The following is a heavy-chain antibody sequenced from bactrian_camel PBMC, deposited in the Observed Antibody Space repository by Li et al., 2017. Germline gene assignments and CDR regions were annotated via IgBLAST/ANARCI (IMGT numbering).Heavy chain of an antibody. Sequence: VQLVESGGGSVQAGGSLTLSCEVSGYDFNRTCVGWFRQAPGNERQGVAVINPDGTIKYTESVKGQFTILKDNAKNTLYLQMNSLKPEDTAMYYCGADSSPLWYGNRWISPDYWGLGTQVTV. CDR1: GYDFNRTC. D-gene: IGHD6*01. CDR3: GADSSPLWYGNRWISPDY. V-gene: IGHV3S53*01. CDR2: INPDGTI. J-gene: IGHJ4*01.